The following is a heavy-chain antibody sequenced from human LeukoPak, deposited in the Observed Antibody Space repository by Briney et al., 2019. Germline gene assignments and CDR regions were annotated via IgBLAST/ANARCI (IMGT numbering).Heavy chain of an antibody. CDR1: GYSISTGYY. J-gene: IGHJ4*02. Sequence: SETLSPTCTVSGYSISTGYYWGWIRQPPGKGLEWIGSIYHSGTTYYNPSLKSRVTISVDTSKNQFSLKLNSVTAADTAVYYCARDGGYGGYDDYWGQGNLVTVSS. D-gene: IGHD5-12*01. V-gene: IGHV4-38-2*02. CDR2: IYHSGTT. CDR3: ARDGGYGGYDDY.